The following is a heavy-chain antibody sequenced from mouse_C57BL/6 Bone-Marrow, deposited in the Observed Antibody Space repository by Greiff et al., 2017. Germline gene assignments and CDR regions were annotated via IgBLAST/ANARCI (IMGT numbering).Heavy chain of an antibody. J-gene: IGHJ1*03. CDR2: IRSKSSNYAT. CDR3: VREDGYHWYVDV. CDR1: GFTFNTYA. V-gene: IGHV10-3*01. D-gene: IGHD2-3*01. Sequence: EVKLLESGGGLVQPKGSLKLSCAASGFTFNTYAMHWVRQAPGKGLEWVARIRSKSSNYATYYADSVKDRFTISRDDSQSMLYLQMNNRKTADTARYYCVREDGYHWYVDVWGTGTTVTVSA.